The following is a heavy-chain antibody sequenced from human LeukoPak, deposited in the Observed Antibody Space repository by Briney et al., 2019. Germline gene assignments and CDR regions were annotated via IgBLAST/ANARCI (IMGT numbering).Heavy chain of an antibody. CDR1: GCTFSSYA. CDR3: ARSATAATPDDY. CDR2: IIPILGIA. J-gene: IGHJ4*02. D-gene: IGHD2-15*01. Sequence: ASVKVSCKASGCTFSSYAISWVRQAPGQGLECMGRIIPILGIANYAQKFQGRVTITADKSTSTAYMELSSLRSEDTAVYYCARSATAATPDDYWGQGTLVTVSS. V-gene: IGHV1-69*04.